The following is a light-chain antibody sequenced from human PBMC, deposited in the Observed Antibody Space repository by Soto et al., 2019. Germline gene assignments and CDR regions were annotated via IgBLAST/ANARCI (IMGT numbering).Light chain of an antibody. V-gene: IGKV3D-20*02. CDR1: QSVSSSY. CDR3: KLSAQLLRT. J-gene: IGKJ1*01. CDR2: DAS. Sequence: ERRTRWWRSSQSVSSSYLAWYQQKPGQAPRPLIYDASSRATGIPDRFSCSGSGTDFTLAFSLLMAADPLVHSCKLSAQLLRTFAEGTKVDIK.